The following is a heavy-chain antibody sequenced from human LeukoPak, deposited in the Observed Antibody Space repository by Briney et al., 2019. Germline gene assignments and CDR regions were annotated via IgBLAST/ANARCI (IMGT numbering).Heavy chain of an antibody. CDR3: AKSNGYGLIDI. V-gene: IGHV4-59*12. CDR2: IFYSGST. Sequence: GSLRLSCAASGFIFRSYEMNWVRQPPGKALEWIGNIFYSGSTYYSPSLKSRVTISLDTSRNQFSLKLNSVTAADTAVYYCAKSNGYGLIDIWGQGTMVTVSS. CDR1: GFIFRSYE. D-gene: IGHD3-22*01. J-gene: IGHJ3*02.